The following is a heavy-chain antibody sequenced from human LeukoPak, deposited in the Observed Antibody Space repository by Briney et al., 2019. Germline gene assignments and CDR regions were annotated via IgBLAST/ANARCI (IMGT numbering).Heavy chain of an antibody. CDR3: TKREGPMSGSYDYFDP. CDR1: GGSISGYD. CDR2: THSNAYT. V-gene: IGHV4-4*09. Sequence: SESLSLTCTVSGGSISGYDWSWIRHPPGQGLEWITYTHSNAYTNYHPSLKSRVTISVDTSQNQFSLKVTSVTAADTAMYYCTKREGPMSGSYDYFDPWGQGTLVTVS. D-gene: IGHD1-26*01. J-gene: IGHJ5*02.